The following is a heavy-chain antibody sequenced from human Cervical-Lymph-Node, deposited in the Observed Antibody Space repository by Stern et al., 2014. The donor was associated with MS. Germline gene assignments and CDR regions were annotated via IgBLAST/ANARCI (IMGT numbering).Heavy chain of an antibody. Sequence: VQLVESGAEVKKPGASVKVSCKASGYTFTSYDINWIRQATGQGLEWMGWMDPKSGHTGYAQKFQGRVTMTRDTSIGTAYMELSSLRSEDTAVYYCARWSYCSSTSCYIAWGQGTLVTVSS. V-gene: IGHV1-8*01. D-gene: IGHD2-2*02. CDR3: ARWSYCSSTSCYIA. J-gene: IGHJ4*02. CDR2: MDPKSGHT. CDR1: GYTFTSYD.